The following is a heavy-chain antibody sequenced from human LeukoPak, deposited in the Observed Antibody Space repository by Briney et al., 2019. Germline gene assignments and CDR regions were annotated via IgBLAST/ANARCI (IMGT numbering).Heavy chain of an antibody. CDR2: TFYRSKWYN. J-gene: IGHJ4*02. CDR1: GDSVSSNSAA. V-gene: IGHV6-1*01. Sequence: SQTLSLTCAISGDSVSSNSAAWNWLRQSPSRGLEWLGRTFYRSKWYNQSAVYVKGRISVSPDTTKNQLSLQLNSVTPEDTAIYYCARGMGNRPGSYHFDSWGQGTLVTVSS. D-gene: IGHD3-10*01. CDR3: ARGMGNRPGSYHFDS.